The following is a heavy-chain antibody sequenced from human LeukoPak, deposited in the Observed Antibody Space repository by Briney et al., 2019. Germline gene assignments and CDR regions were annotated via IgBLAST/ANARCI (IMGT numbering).Heavy chain of an antibody. J-gene: IGHJ4*02. V-gene: IGHV1-2*02. CDR1: GYTFTGYY. D-gene: IGHD6-13*01. CDR3: ARGNSSSWILDY. Sequence: ASVKVSCKASGYTFTGYYMHWVRQAPGQGLEWMGWINPNSGGTNYAQKFRGRVTMTRDTSISTAYMELSRLRSEDTAVYYCARGNSSSWILDYWGQGTLVTVSS. CDR2: INPNSGGT.